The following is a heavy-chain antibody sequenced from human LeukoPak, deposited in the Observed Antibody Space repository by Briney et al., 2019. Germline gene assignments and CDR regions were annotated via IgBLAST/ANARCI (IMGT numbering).Heavy chain of an antibody. V-gene: IGHV3-73*01. CDR2: IRSKANSYAT. D-gene: IGHD2-2*01. CDR1: GFTFSGSA. CDR3: TRRHDIVVVPAAYDY. Sequence: SGGSLRLSCAASGFTFSGSAMHWVRQASGKGLEWVGRIRSKANSYATAYAASVKGRFTISRDDSKTTAYLQMNSLKTEDTAVYYCTRRHDIVVVPAAYDYWGQGTLVTVSS. J-gene: IGHJ4*02.